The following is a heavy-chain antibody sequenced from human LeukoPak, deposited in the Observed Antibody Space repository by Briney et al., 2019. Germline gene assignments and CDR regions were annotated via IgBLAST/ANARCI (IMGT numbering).Heavy chain of an antibody. D-gene: IGHD6-6*01. CDR1: GFTFSSYW. CDR2: INNDGSST. V-gene: IGHV3-74*01. Sequence: GGSLRLSCGASGFTFSSYWMHWVRQAPGKGLVWVSRINNDGSSTSYADSVQGRFTISRDNAKNSLYLQLNSLRAEDTALYYCARGEWSSSPFDYWGQGTLVTVSS. J-gene: IGHJ4*02. CDR3: ARGEWSSSPFDY.